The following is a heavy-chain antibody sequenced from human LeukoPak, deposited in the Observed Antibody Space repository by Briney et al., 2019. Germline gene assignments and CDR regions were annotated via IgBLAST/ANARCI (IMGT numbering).Heavy chain of an antibody. V-gene: IGHV3-48*02. Sequence: GGSLRLSCAASVFTFSSYSMNWVRQAPAKGLEWVSYISSSSSTIYYADSVKGRFTISRDNAKNSLYLQMNSLRDEDTGVYYCVRVGGVSGRAFDMWGQGRMVTVSS. CDR3: VRVGGVSGRAFDM. D-gene: IGHD6-25*01. J-gene: IGHJ3*02. CDR2: ISSSSSTI. CDR1: VFTFSSYS.